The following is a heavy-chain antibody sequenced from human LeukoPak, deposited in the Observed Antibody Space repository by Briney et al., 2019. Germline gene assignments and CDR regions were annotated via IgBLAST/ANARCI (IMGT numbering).Heavy chain of an antibody. J-gene: IGHJ4*02. D-gene: IGHD3-22*01. Sequence: GGSLRLSCAASGFTFSNYSMNWVRQATGKGLEWVSYISSGRSNIYYADSVKGRFTISTANAKNSLYLQMNSLRAEDTAVYYCARDYYDSSGYIDYWGQGTLVTVSS. CDR2: ISSGRSNI. CDR1: GFTFSNYS. V-gene: IGHV3-48*01. CDR3: ARDYYDSSGYIDY.